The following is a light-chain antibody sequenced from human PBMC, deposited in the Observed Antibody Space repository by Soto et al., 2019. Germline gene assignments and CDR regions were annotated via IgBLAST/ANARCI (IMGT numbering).Light chain of an antibody. J-gene: IGKJ5*01. V-gene: IGKV1-39*01. CDR3: QQSHSNAIT. CDR1: QSIRYY. CDR2: AAS. Sequence: DIQMTQSPSSLSASVGDRVSITCRASQSIRYYLNWYQQKPGKAPKLLINAASILRSGVPSRFSGSGSGTDFTLTISSLQPEDSATYYCQQSHSNAITFGQGTRLEIK.